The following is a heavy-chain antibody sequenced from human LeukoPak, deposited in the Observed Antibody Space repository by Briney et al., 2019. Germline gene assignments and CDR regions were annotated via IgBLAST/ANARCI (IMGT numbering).Heavy chain of an antibody. D-gene: IGHD3-22*01. V-gene: IGHV3-33*01. CDR3: ARSYYYDSSHTADY. CDR2: IWYDGSNK. J-gene: IGHJ4*02. CDR1: GFTFSNYG. Sequence: GGSLRLSCAASGFTFSNYGMHRVRQAPGKGLEWVAYIWYDGSNKYYTDSVKGRFTISRDNSENTLYLQMNSLRAEDTAVYYCARSYYYDSSHTADYWGQGALVTVSS.